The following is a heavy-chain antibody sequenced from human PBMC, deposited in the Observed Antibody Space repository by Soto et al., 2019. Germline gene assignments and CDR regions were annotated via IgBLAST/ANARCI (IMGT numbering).Heavy chain of an antibody. D-gene: IGHD6-6*01. CDR1: GFTFSSYS. CDR2: ISSSSSYI. V-gene: IGHV3-21*01. J-gene: IGHJ5*02. Sequence: PGGSLRLSCAASGFTFSSYSMNWVRQAPGKGLEWVSSISSSSSYIYYADLVKGRFTISRDNAKNSLYLQMNSLRAEDTAVYYCARLGAARPEDWFDPWGQGTLVTVSS. CDR3: ARLGAARPEDWFDP.